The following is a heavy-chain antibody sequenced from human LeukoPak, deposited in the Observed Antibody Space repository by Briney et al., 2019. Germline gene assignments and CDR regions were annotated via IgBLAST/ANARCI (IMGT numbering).Heavy chain of an antibody. J-gene: IGHJ4*02. CDR3: ARDLGGCTNGLCSYYFDY. V-gene: IGHV3-33*01. CDR1: GFSFGGYG. Sequence: PGGSPRLSCVASGFSFGGYGMNWVRQAPGKGLEWVAVIWCNGKNKYYSDSVKGRFTISRDTSKNTLYLQMNSLRAEDTAVYYCARDLGGCTNGLCSYYFDYWGQGTLVTVSS. CDR2: IWCNGKNK. D-gene: IGHD2-8*01.